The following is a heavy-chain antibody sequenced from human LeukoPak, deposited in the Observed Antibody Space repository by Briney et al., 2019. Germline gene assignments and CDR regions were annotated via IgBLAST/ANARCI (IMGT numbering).Heavy chain of an antibody. CDR3: ARLVSGGSSWD. CDR2: ISDSGSI. V-gene: IGHV3-48*03. D-gene: IGHD6-13*01. CDR1: GFTFSSHD. Sequence: GGSLRLSCAASGFTFSSHDMNWFRQAPGKGLEWISHISDSGSIYYADSVKGRFTISRDNAKNSLYLQMNSLRAEDTAVYYCARLVSGGSSWDWGQGTLVTVSS. J-gene: IGHJ4*02.